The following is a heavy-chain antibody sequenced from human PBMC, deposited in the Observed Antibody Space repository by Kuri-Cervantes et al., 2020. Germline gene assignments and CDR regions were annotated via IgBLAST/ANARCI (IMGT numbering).Heavy chain of an antibody. Sequence: SETLSLTCIVSGASMSDFYWSWIRHPPGKKLEFIGYIHNTGSTNYNPSLRSRATLSLDTPKSQLSLSLSSVTAADTAVYYCARGGYCSGGSCYDDAFDIWGQGTMVTVSS. CDR2: IHNTGST. J-gene: IGHJ3*02. CDR1: GASMSDFY. CDR3: ARGGYCSGGSCYDDAFDI. D-gene: IGHD2-15*01. V-gene: IGHV4-59*01.